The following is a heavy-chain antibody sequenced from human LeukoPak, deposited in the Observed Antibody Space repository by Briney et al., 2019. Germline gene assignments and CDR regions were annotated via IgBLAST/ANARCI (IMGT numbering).Heavy chain of an antibody. J-gene: IGHJ6*03. D-gene: IGHD6-6*01. CDR3: ARGYSSSLPYYFYYMDV. Sequence: SETLSLTCTVSGVSISSYYWSWLRQPPGQGLEGCGYIYYSGSTNYNPSLKRRVTISVDTSKSQFSLKLSSVTAADTAVYYCARGYSSSLPYYFYYMDVWGKGTTVTVSS. CDR2: IYYSGST. CDR1: GVSISSYY. V-gene: IGHV4-59*01.